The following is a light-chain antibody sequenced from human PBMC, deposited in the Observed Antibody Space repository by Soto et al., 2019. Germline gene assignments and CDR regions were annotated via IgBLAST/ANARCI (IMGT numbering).Light chain of an antibody. V-gene: IGKV1-27*01. CDR2: ATS. CDR3: QKYNSAPLT. Sequence: DVQMTQSPSSLSAFVGDRVTITCRATHGIAPYLAWFQQKPGKVPKLLIYATSTLQSGVPSRFSGRGSGTDFTLTINSLQPEDGGTYYCQKYNSAPLTFGGGTKVELK. J-gene: IGKJ4*01. CDR1: HGIAPY.